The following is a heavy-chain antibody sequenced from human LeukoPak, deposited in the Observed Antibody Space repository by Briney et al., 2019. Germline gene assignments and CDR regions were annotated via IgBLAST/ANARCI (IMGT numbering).Heavy chain of an antibody. V-gene: IGHV3-30*03. CDR1: GFTFSSYG. Sequence: GGSLRLSCADSGFTFSSYGMHWVRQAPGKGLEWVAVISYDGSNKYYADSVKGRFTISRDNSKNTLYLQMNSLSAEDTAVYYCARDSPFFDYWGQGTLVTVSS. CDR3: ARDSPFFDY. J-gene: IGHJ4*02. CDR2: ISYDGSNK.